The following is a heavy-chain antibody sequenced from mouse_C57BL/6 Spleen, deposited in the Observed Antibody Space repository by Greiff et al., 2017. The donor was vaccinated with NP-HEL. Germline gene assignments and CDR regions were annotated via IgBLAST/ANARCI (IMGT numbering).Heavy chain of an antibody. D-gene: IGHD1-1*01. J-gene: IGHJ1*03. CDR2: INPNNGGT. V-gene: IGHV1-18*01. CDR1: GYTFTDYN. CDR3: ARTFYYYGSSFWYFDV. Sequence: VQLKQSGPELVKPGASVKIPCKASGYTFTDYNMDWVKQSHGKSLEWIGDINPNNGGTIYNQKFKGKATLTVDKSSSTAYMELRSLTSEDTAVYYCARTFYYYGSSFWYFDVWGTGTTVTVSS.